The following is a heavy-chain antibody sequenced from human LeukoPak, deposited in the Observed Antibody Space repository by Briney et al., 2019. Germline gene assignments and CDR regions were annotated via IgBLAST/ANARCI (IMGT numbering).Heavy chain of an antibody. CDR3: HIVGSAQKPDS. CDR1: GFTFSNYW. CDR2: ISYDGSNK. D-gene: IGHD1-26*01. V-gene: IGHV3-30*03. J-gene: IGHJ4*02. Sequence: GGSLRLSCAASGFTFSNYWMTWVRQAPGKGLEWVAVISYDGSNKYYADSVKGRFTISRDNSKNTLYLQMNNLTTGDTALYYCHIVGSAQKPDSWGQGTLVTVSS.